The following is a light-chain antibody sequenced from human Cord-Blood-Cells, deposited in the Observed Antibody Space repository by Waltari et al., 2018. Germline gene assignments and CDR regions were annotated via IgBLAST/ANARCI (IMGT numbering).Light chain of an antibody. CDR3: QQYYSTPFT. J-gene: IGKJ3*01. V-gene: IGKV4-1*01. CDR1: QSVLYSSNNKNY. CDR2: WAS. Sequence: DIVMTQSPDSLAVSLGARATINRKSSQSVLYSSNNKNYLAWYQQKPGQPPKLLIYWASTRESGVPDRFSGSGSGTDFTLTISSLQAEDVAVYYCQQYYSTPFTFGPGTKVDIK.